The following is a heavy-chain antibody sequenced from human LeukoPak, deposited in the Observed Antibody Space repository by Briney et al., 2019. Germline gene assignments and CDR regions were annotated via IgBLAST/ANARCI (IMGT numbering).Heavy chain of an antibody. J-gene: IGHJ6*03. Sequence: GASVKVSCKASGGTFSSYAISWVRQATGQGLEWMGWMNPNSGNTGYAQKFQGRVTMTRNTSISTAYMELSSLRSDDTAVYYCARAGVPAAMDYYYYMDVWGKGTAVTVSS. D-gene: IGHD2-2*01. CDR2: MNPNSGNT. CDR1: GGTFSSYA. V-gene: IGHV1-8*02. CDR3: ARAGVPAAMDYYYYMDV.